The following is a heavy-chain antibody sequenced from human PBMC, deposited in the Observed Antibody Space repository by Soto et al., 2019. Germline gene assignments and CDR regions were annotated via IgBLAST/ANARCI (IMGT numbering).Heavy chain of an antibody. J-gene: IGHJ4*02. V-gene: IGHV4-39*01. CDR3: ARHNLANVWAPSIGY. CDR1: GDSITSGRYY. Sequence: QLQLQESGPGLVKPSETLSLTCTVSGDSITSGRYYWAWIRQPPGKGLEWIGSVFYSGSTYYNPSLKSRVTISVDTSKSQVSLKLSSVAAADTAVYYCARHNLANVWAPSIGYWGQGTLVTVSS. D-gene: IGHD3-16*01. CDR2: VFYSGST.